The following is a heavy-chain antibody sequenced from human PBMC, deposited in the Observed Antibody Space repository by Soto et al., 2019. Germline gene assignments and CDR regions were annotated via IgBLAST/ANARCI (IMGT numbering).Heavy chain of an antibody. CDR1: GFIFSNTW. D-gene: IGHD6-25*01. CDR3: TADIPNISANYGMDV. Sequence: EEQLVESGGGLVEPGGSLRLSCAASGFIFSNTWINWVRQAPGKGLEWVGRIKTKIEGGTTNDAAPVKGRFTVSGDDSKNTVYLHMNSLRTEDTAVYYCTADIPNISANYGMDVWGQGTTVTVSS. V-gene: IGHV3-15*07. CDR2: IKTKIEGGTT. J-gene: IGHJ6*02.